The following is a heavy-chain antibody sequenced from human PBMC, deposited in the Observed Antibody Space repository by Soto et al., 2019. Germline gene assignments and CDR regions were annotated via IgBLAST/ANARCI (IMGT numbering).Heavy chain of an antibody. Sequence: QTLALTSLMSGGSISIYWGAWNWIRQSPSRGVEGLGRTYYRSKWYYDYAESVKSRIIISVDTSKNQFSLQLNSVTPEDAAFYYCANKPGYGLDYWGQGTQVTVSS. D-gene: IGHD2-15*01. J-gene: IGHJ4*02. CDR3: ANKPGYGLDY. CDR1: GGSISIYWGA. CDR2: TYYRSKWYY. V-gene: IGHV6-1*01.